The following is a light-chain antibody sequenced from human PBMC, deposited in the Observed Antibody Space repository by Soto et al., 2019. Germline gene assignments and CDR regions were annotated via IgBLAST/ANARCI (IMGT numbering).Light chain of an antibody. V-gene: IGKV3-20*01. CDR1: RSVNNF. CDR2: DAS. CDR3: QQYGSSRWP. Sequence: EIVLSKSRVSLSLSPGARATGSCRATRSVNNFVAWYQQKPGQAPSLLISDASNRATGIPDRFSGSGSGTDFTLTISRLEPEDFAVYYCQQYGSSRWPFGQGTKVDIK. J-gene: IGKJ1*01.